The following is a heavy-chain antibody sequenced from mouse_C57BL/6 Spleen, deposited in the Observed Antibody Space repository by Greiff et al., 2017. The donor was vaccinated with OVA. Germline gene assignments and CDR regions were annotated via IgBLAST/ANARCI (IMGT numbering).Heavy chain of an antibody. D-gene: IGHD2-5*01. Sequence: VQLQQSGPELVKPGASVKLSCKASGYTFTSYDINWVKQRPGQGLEWIGWIYPRAGSTKYNEKFKGKATLTVDTSSSTAYMELHSLTSEDSAVYFCARTYYSNYDYAMDYWGQGTSVTVSS. V-gene: IGHV1-85*01. J-gene: IGHJ4*01. CDR1: GYTFTSYD. CDR3: ARTYYSNYDYAMDY. CDR2: IYPRAGST.